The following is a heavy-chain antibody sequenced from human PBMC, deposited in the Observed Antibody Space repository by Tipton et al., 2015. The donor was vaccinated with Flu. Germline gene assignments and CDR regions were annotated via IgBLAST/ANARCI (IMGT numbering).Heavy chain of an antibody. D-gene: IGHD6-19*01. V-gene: IGHV4-59*01. J-gene: IGHJ4*02. CDR1: GGSISPFF. CDR3: ARWPESRGWSRVSSGGPYFDS. CDR2: IYYNGGT. Sequence: TLSLTCTVSGGSISPFFWSWIRQSPGKGLEWIGYIYYNGGTSYNPSLKSRVTISVDRSKNQFSLKVNSVTAADTAVYYCARWPESRGWSRVSSGGPYFDSWGQGALVTVSS.